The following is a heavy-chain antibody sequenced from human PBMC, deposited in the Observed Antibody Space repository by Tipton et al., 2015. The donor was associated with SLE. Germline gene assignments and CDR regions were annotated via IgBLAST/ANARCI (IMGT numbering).Heavy chain of an antibody. J-gene: IGHJ4*02. V-gene: IGHV4-61*02. CDR1: GGSISSSSYY. D-gene: IGHD6-13*01. CDR2: IYTSGST. Sequence: TLSLTCTVSGGSISSSSYYWSWIRQPAGKGLEWIGRIYTSGSTNYNPSLKSRVTISVDTSKNQFSLKLSSVTAADTAVYYCARDKEGYSSSWYYFDYWGQGTLVTVSS. CDR3: ARDKEGYSSSWYYFDY.